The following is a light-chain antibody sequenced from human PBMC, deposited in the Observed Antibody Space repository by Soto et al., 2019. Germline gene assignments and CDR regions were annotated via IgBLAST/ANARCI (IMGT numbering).Light chain of an antibody. CDR3: CSYAGSSTNYV. Sequence: QSALTQPASVSGSPGQSITISCTGTSSDVGGYNLVSWYQQHPGKAPKLMIYEGSKRPSGVSNRFSGAKSGNTAALTISGLQDEEEADYYCCSYAGSSTNYVFGTGTKLTVL. CDR1: SSDVGGYNL. V-gene: IGLV2-23*01. CDR2: EGS. J-gene: IGLJ1*01.